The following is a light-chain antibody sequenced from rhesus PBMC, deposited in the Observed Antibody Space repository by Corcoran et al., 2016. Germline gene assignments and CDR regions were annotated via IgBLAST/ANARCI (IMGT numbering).Light chain of an antibody. J-gene: IGKJ4*01. V-gene: IGKV1-32*02. CDR1: QGISSY. CDR3: QQGNSNPLT. Sequence: DIQMSQSPSSLSASVGDRVTITCWASQGISSYLNWYQQKPGKAPKPLTYYAKNLESGVPSRFSGRGSGTEFTLTISCLQPADFATYYCQQGNSNPLTFGGGTKVELK. CDR2: YAK.